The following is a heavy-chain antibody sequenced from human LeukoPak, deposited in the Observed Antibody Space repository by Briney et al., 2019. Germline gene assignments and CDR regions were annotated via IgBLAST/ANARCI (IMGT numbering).Heavy chain of an antibody. CDR2: IYSGGST. D-gene: IGHD5-12*01. CDR1: GFTFSNYE. V-gene: IGHV3-53*01. J-gene: IGHJ4*02. CDR3: ARDSPRVNSGYDFDS. Sequence: QPGGSLRLSCAASGFTFSNYEMNWVRQAPGRGLEWVSVIYSGGSTYYADSVKGRFTISRDRSKNTLYLQMNSLRAEDTAVYYCARDSPRVNSGYDFDSWGQGTLVTVSS.